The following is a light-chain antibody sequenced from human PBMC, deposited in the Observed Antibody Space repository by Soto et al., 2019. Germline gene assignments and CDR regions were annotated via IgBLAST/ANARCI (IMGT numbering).Light chain of an antibody. V-gene: IGKV3-15*01. J-gene: IGKJ1*01. CDR3: LHYNDWPRWT. CDR2: GAS. Sequence: EKVMTQSPATLSLSPGERATLSCRASQSVSSDLAWYQQVPGQAPRLLIFGASTRATGIPARFSGSGSGTEFTLTISSLQSEDFAVYYCLHYNDWPRWTFGQGTKVDI. CDR1: QSVSSD.